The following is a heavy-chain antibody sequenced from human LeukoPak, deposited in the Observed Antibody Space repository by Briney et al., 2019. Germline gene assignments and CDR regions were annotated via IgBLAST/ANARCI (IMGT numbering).Heavy chain of an antibody. J-gene: IGHJ4*02. Sequence: PGGSLRLSCTASGFTFSSYWMHWVRQGPGKGPVWVSRITGDGSSTRYADSVKGRFTISRDNAKNTLYLQMNSLRAEDTAVYYCARDRGRSGTDYWGQGTLVTVSS. V-gene: IGHV3-74*01. CDR1: GFTFSSYW. CDR3: ARDRGRSGTDY. D-gene: IGHD3-10*01. CDR2: ITGDGSST.